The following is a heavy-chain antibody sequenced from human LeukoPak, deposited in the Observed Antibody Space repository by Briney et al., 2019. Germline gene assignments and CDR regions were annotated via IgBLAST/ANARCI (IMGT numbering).Heavy chain of an antibody. J-gene: IGHJ3*02. CDR1: GGSISSYY. D-gene: IGHD3-22*01. CDR3: ARRPVEYYYDSSGYYSDAFDI. Sequence: SETLSLTCTVSGGSISSYYWSWIRQPPGKGLEWIGYIYYSGSTNYNPSLKSRVTISVDTSKNQFSLKLSSVTAADTAVYYCARRPVEYYYDSSGYYSDAFDIWGQGTMVTVPS. V-gene: IGHV4-59*08. CDR2: IYYSGST.